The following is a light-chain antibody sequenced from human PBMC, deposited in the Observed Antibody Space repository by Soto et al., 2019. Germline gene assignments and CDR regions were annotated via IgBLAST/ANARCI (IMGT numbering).Light chain of an antibody. V-gene: IGLV8-61*01. CDR2: STY. J-gene: IGLJ3*02. CDR3: VLYMGSGIWV. Sequence: VVTQEPSFSVSPGATVTLTCGLSSGSVSTNNYPSWYQQTPGQAPRTLIYSTYTRSSGVPDRFSASILGNKAALTITGAQADDESDYYCVLYMGSGIWVFGGGTTLTVL. CDR1: SGSVSTNNY.